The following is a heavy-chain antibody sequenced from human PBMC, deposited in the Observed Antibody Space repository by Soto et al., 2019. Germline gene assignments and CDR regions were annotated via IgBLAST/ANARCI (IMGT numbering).Heavy chain of an antibody. J-gene: IGHJ4*02. D-gene: IGHD6-13*01. CDR1: GYTFTSYD. CDR3: ARGFDLAAAGVC. Sequence: ASVKVSCKASGYTFTSYDINWVRQATGQGLEWMGWMNPNSGNTGYAQKFRGRVTMTRNTSISTAYMELSSLRSEDTAVYYCARGFDLAAAGVCWGQGTLVTVSS. V-gene: IGHV1-8*01. CDR2: MNPNSGNT.